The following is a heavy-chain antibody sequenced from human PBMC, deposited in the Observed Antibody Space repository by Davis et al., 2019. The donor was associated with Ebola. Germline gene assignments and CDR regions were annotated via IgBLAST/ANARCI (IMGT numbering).Heavy chain of an antibody. CDR2: INPNSGGT. CDR3: ARDPALGYSYGIDY. D-gene: IGHD5-18*01. CDR1: GYTFTGYY. Sequence: ASVKVSCKASGYTFTGYYMHWVRQAPGQGLEWMGRINPNSGGTNYAQKFQGRVTMTRDTSISTAYMELSSLRSEDTAVYYCARDPALGYSYGIDYWGQGTPVPVSS. V-gene: IGHV1-2*06. J-gene: IGHJ4*02.